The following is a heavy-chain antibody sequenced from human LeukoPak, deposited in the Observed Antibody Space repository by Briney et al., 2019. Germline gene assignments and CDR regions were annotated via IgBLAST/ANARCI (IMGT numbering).Heavy chain of an antibody. CDR1: GGSISSYY. J-gene: IGHJ5*02. CDR2: IYYSGST. D-gene: IGHD1-26*01. V-gene: IGHV4-59*01. Sequence: PSETLSLTCTVSGGSISSYYWSWIRQPPGKGLEWIGYIYYSGSTNYNPSLKSRVTISVDTSKNQFSLKLSSVTAADTAVYYCARVRGVGAPGTWGQGTLVTVSS. CDR3: ARVRGVGAPGT.